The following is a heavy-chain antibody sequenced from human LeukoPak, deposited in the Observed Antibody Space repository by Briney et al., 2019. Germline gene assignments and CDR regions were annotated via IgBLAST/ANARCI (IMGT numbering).Heavy chain of an antibody. CDR3: ARLSRYSYGYADY. J-gene: IGHJ4*02. Sequence: PSETLSLTCTVSGGSISSYYWSWIRQPPRKGLEWIWYIYYSGSTNYNPSLRSRVTISVDTSKNRFPLKLSSVTAADTAVYYCARLSRYSYGYADYWGQGNLVTVSA. D-gene: IGHD5-18*01. CDR1: GGSISSYY. V-gene: IGHV4-59*01. CDR2: IYYSGST.